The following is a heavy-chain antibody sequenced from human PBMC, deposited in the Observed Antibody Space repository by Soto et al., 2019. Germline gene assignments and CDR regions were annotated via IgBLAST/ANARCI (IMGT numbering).Heavy chain of an antibody. CDR3: ARGLLRFLEWLSIYYYYGMDV. Sequence: GSLRRSCAASGFTFSSYAMHWVRQAPGKGLEWVAVISYDGSNKYYADSVKGRFTISRDNSKNTLYLQMNSLRAEDTAVYYCARGLLRFLEWLSIYYYYGMDVRGKWTTVTAPQ. CDR2: ISYDGSNK. V-gene: IGHV3-30-3*01. CDR1: GFTFSSYA. D-gene: IGHD3-3*01. J-gene: IGHJ6*04.